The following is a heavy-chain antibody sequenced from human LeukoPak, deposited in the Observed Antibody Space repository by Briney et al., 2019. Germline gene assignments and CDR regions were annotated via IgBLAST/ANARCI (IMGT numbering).Heavy chain of an antibody. V-gene: IGHV4-39*01. CDR3: ARRTVWSGCRIFDY. D-gene: IGHD3-3*01. CDR2: IYYSGST. J-gene: IGHJ4*02. Sequence: SETLSLTCTVSGGSISSSSYYWGWLRQPPGKGLEWIGSIYYSGSTYYNPSLKSRVTTSVDTSKNQFSLKLSSVTAADTAVYYCARRTVWSGCRIFDYWGQGTLVTVSS. CDR1: GGSISSSSYY.